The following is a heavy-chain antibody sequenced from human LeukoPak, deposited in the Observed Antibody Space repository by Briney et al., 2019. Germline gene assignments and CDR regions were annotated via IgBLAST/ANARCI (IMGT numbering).Heavy chain of an antibody. V-gene: IGHV4-34*01. Sequence: PSETLSLTCTVSGGSISSYYWSWIRQPPGKGLEWIGEINHSGSTNYNPSLKSRVTISVDTSKNQFSLKLSSVTAADTAVYYCARGLNYYDSSGPNWGQGTLVTVSS. J-gene: IGHJ4*02. CDR3: ARGLNYYDSSGPN. CDR1: GGSISSYY. CDR2: INHSGST. D-gene: IGHD3-22*01.